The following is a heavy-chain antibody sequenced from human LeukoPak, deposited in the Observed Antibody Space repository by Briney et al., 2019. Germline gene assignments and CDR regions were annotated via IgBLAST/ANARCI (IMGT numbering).Heavy chain of an antibody. Sequence: SETLSLTCTVSGGSISSYYWSWIRQPPGKWLEWIGYIYYSGSTNYNPSLKSRATISVATSKNQFSLKLSSVTAADTAVYYCARFAMVRGVNRRGFDPWGQGTLVTVSS. D-gene: IGHD3-10*01. J-gene: IGHJ5*02. CDR2: IYYSGST. V-gene: IGHV4-59*12. CDR1: GGSISSYY. CDR3: ARFAMVRGVNRRGFDP.